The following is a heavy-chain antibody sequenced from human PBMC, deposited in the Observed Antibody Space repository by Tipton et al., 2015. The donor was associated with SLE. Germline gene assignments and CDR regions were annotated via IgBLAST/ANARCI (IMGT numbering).Heavy chain of an antibody. CDR2: ILYSGDT. V-gene: IGHV4-59*08. J-gene: IGHJ4*02. D-gene: IGHD6-13*01. Sequence: GLVKPSETLSLTCTVSGGSITSHYWSWIRQPPGKGLEWIGNILYSGDTNYNPSLKSRVTISVDTSKNQLSLKMTSVTAADTAVYYCERRDSSSWSPIDFWGQGTLVTVSS. CDR3: ERRDSSSWSPIDF. CDR1: GGSITSHY.